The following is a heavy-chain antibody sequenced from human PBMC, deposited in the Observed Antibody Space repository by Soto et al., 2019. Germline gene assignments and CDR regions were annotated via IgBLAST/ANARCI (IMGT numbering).Heavy chain of an antibody. CDR3: AKGAYGSGSYDC. CDR2: ISGSGGTT. V-gene: IGHV3-23*01. Sequence: PGGSLRLSCAASGFTFSNYAMTWVRQSPGKGLERVSGISGSGGTTSYADSVKGRFTISRDNSKNTLDLQMNSLRAEDTAIYYCAKGAYGSGSYDCWGQGALVTVSS. CDR1: GFTFSNYA. D-gene: IGHD3-10*01. J-gene: IGHJ4*02.